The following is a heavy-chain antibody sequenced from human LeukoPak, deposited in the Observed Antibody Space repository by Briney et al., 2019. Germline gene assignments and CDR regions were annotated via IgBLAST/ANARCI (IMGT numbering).Heavy chain of an antibody. Sequence: GASLRLSCAASGLTFTSYAMSWVRQAPGKGLEWVSVISGSGGSTYYADSVKGRFTISRDNSKNTLYLQMNSLRAEDTAVYYCAKDGGDYFDYWGQGTLVTVSS. CDR2: ISGSGGST. CDR1: GLTFTSYA. D-gene: IGHD4-17*01. J-gene: IGHJ4*02. CDR3: AKDGGDYFDY. V-gene: IGHV3-23*01.